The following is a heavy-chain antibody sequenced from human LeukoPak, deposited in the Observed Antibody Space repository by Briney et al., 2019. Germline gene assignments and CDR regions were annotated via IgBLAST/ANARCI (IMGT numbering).Heavy chain of an antibody. J-gene: IGHJ4*02. CDR2: IYYSGST. CDR1: GGSISSGDYY. V-gene: IGHV4-30-4*08. CDR3: AREWDTSSFDPRASGDH. D-gene: IGHD3-9*01. Sequence: PSETLSLTCTVSGGSISSGDYYWSWIRQPPGKGLEWIGYIYYSGSTYYNPSLKSRVTISLDTSKHQFSLKLTSVTAADTAVYYCAREWDTSSFDPRASGDHWGQGTPVTVSS.